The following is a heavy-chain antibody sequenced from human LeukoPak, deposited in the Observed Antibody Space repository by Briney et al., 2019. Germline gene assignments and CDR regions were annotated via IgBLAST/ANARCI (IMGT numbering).Heavy chain of an antibody. CDR1: GFTFSSYG. Sequence: SGGSLRLSCAASGFTFSSYGMHWVRQAPGKGLEWVSSIFPSGGEIHYADSVRGRFTISRDNSKSTLSLQMNSLRAEDTAIYYCATYRQVLLPFESWGQGTLVTVSS. CDR3: ATYRQVLLPFES. D-gene: IGHD2-8*02. CDR2: IFPSGGEI. J-gene: IGHJ4*02. V-gene: IGHV3-23*01.